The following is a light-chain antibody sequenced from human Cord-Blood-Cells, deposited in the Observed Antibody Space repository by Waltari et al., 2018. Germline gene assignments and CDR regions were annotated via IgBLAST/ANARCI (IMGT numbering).Light chain of an antibody. J-gene: IGKJ2*01. CDR1: QSISSY. CDR2: AAS. CDR3: QQSYSTPWT. Sequence: DIQMTQSPSSLSASVGDRVTITCRASQSISSYLNWYQQKPGKAPKLLIYAASSLQSGVPSRFSGSGSGTDFTLTISSLQPEDFATDYCQQSYSTPWTFGQGTKLEIK. V-gene: IGKV1-39*01.